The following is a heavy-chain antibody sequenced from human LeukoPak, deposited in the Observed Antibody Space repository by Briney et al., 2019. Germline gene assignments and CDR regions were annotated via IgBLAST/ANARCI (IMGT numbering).Heavy chain of an antibody. D-gene: IGHD1-7*01. Sequence: GGSLRLSCAASGFTFSSYNMNWVRQAPGKGLEWVSYISPSSSRIDYAASVRGRFTISRDNAKSSLYLQMNSLSTDDTAVYYCVRMNYVSSGWGAPFDDWGQGTLVTVSS. J-gene: IGHJ4*02. CDR1: GFTFSSYN. CDR2: ISPSSSRI. CDR3: VRMNYVSSGWGAPFDD. V-gene: IGHV3-48*04.